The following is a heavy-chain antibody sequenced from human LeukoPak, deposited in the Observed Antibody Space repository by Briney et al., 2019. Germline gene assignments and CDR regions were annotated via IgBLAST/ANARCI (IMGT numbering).Heavy chain of an antibody. Sequence: GGSLRLSCAASGFTFSTYAMSWVRQAPGKGLEWVSGISGSGDNTNYADSVKGRFTISRDNAKNSLYLQMNSLRAEDTAVYYCARSELGPYDSSGYSDYWGQGTLVTVSS. J-gene: IGHJ4*02. CDR3: ARSELGPYDSSGYSDY. D-gene: IGHD3-22*01. CDR1: GFTFSTYA. V-gene: IGHV3-23*01. CDR2: ISGSGDNT.